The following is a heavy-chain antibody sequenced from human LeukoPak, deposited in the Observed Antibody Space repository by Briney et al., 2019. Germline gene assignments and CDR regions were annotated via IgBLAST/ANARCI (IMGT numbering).Heavy chain of an antibody. V-gene: IGHV4-34*01. CDR2: INHSGST. D-gene: IGHD3-10*01. CDR1: GGSFSGYY. Sequence: PSETLSLTCAVYGGSFSGYYWSWIRQPPGKGLEWIGEINHSGSTNHNPSLKSRVTISVDTSKNQFSLKLSSVTAADTAVYYCARVGSGSYRYYYYYMDVWGKGNTVTISS. CDR3: ARVGSGSYRYYYYYMDV. J-gene: IGHJ6*03.